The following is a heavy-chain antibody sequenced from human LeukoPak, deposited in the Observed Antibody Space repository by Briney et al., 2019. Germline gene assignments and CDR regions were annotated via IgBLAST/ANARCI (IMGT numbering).Heavy chain of an antibody. D-gene: IGHD3-22*01. CDR3: AATQDYYDSSGSLGNFDY. CDR1: GYTFTSYG. J-gene: IGHJ4*02. Sequence: ASVKVSCKASGYTFTSYGFSWVRQAPGQGLEWMGWISAYNGNTNYAQKFQDRVTMTTYTSTSTAYMELRSPRSDDTAVYYCAATQDYYDSSGSLGNFDYWGQGTLVTVSS. V-gene: IGHV1-18*01. CDR2: ISAYNGNT.